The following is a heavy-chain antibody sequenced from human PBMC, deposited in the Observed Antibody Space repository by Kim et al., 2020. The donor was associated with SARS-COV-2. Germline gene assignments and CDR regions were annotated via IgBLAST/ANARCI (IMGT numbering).Heavy chain of an antibody. J-gene: IGHJ4*02. D-gene: IGHD5-18*01. CDR3: ARGVDTATVRDY. Sequence: YYVDSVKGRFTITRDNAKNSLYLQMNSLRAEETAVYYCARGVDTATVRDYWGQGTLVTVSS. V-gene: IGHV3-7*04.